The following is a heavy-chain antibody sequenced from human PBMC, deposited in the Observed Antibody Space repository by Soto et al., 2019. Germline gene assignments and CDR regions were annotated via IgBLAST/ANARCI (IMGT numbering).Heavy chain of an antibody. J-gene: IGHJ6*02. D-gene: IGHD1-26*01. Sequence: QVQLVESGGGVVQPGRSLRLACAASGFTFSSYGMHWVRQAPGKGLEWVALISYDGSHKYYADSVKGRFTISRDNSEXXXXXXXXXXXXXXXXXFYXXXDRAGYSRGMDVWGQGTTVTVSS. V-gene: IGHV3-30*03. CDR1: GFTFSSYG. CDR2: ISYDGSHK. CDR3: XXDRAGYSRGMDV.